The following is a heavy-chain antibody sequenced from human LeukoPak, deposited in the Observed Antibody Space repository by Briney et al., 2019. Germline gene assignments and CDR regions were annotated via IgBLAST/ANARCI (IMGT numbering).Heavy chain of an antibody. D-gene: IGHD6-19*01. CDR2: IYTSGST. CDR3: ARAVRWLVPHWSFDL. Sequence: SETLSLTCTVSGGTISSYYWSWIRQPAGQGLEWIGRIYTSGSTTYNPSLKSRVTMSVDTSKNQFSLKLSSVTAADTAVHYCARAVRWLVPHWSFDLWGRGTLVTVSS. J-gene: IGHJ2*01. V-gene: IGHV4-4*07. CDR1: GGTISSYY.